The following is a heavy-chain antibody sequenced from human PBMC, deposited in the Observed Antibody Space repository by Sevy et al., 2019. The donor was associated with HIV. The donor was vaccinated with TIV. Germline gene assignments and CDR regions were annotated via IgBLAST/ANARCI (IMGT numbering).Heavy chain of an antibody. J-gene: IGHJ4*02. Sequence: GGSLRLSCAASGFTFSDYYMSWIRQAPGKGREWVSYISSSSRYTNYADSVKGRFTISRDNAKNSLYLQMNSLRAEDTAVYYCARSSTYDYVWGSPCGYWGQRTLVTVSS. CDR3: ARSSTYDYVWGSPCGY. D-gene: IGHD3-16*01. CDR2: ISSSSRYT. CDR1: GFTFSDYY. V-gene: IGHV3-11*06.